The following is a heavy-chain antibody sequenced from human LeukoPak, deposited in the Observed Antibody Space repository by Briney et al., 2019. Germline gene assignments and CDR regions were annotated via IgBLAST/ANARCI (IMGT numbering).Heavy chain of an antibody. V-gene: IGHV3-23*01. CDR1: GFTFSTYA. J-gene: IGHJ4*02. CDR2: ITDSGDIT. Sequence: GGSLRLSCAASGFTFSTYAMTWVRQAPGKGLEWVSGITDSGDITYYADSVKGRFTISRDNFRNTLYLQMNSLRAEDTAVYYCAKGRATVADTEGDYWGQGTLVTVSS. D-gene: IGHD6-19*01. CDR3: AKGRATVADTEGDY.